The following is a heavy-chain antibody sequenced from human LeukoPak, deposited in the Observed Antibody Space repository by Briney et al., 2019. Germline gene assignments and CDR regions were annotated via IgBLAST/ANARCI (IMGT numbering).Heavy chain of an antibody. CDR1: GYSFITYW. Sequence: GESLKISCKGSGYSFITYWIGWVRQMPGKGLEWMGIIYPGESDTRYSPSFQGQVTISADKSISTAYLQWSSLQASDTAMYYCARQFRSKAPFDIWGQGTMVTVSS. V-gene: IGHV5-51*01. CDR3: ARQFRSKAPFDI. J-gene: IGHJ3*02. D-gene: IGHD1-26*01. CDR2: IYPGESDT.